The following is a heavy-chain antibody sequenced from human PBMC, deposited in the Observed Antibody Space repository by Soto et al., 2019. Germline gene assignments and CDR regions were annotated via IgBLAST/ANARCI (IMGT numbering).Heavy chain of an antibody. D-gene: IGHD6-13*01. CDR2: IYWDDDK. J-gene: IGHJ3*02. V-gene: IGHV2-5*02. Sequence: QITLKESGPTLVKPTQTLTLTCTFSGFSLSTSGVGVGWIRQPPGKALEWLALIYWDDDKRYSPSLKSRLTITKDTSKNQVVRTMTNMDPVDTATYYCAHRRRQLESFDAFDIWGQGTMVTVSS. CDR1: GFSLSTSGVG. CDR3: AHRRRQLESFDAFDI.